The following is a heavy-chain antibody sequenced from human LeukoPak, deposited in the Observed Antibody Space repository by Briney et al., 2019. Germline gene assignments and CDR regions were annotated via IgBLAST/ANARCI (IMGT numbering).Heavy chain of an antibody. CDR2: IRGSGGST. V-gene: IGHV3-23*01. D-gene: IGHD2-21*02. CDR3: ARVSPMTDGAFDL. Sequence: GGSLTLSRAPSGFTFSRHAMRCARHPPGEGLEWVSAIRGSGGSTYYADSVTGRLTTSRVNAAISIFLQMNSLGVEDAAVYYCARVSPMTDGAFDLVGQG. J-gene: IGHJ3*01. CDR1: GFTFSRHA.